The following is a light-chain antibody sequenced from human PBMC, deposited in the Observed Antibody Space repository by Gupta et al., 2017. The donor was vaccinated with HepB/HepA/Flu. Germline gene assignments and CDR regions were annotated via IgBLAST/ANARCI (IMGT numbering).Light chain of an antibody. J-gene: IGLJ2*01. Sequence: SALTQPASVSGAPGHPSTISCSASSSDVGGYDYVSWYQQHPGEAPKLMIYDVSNRASEVASRFSGSKYDNTAALTISGLHAEDEADYYCCSDTSSSTSVVFGGGTKLTVL. CDR2: DVS. CDR3: CSDTSSSTSVV. V-gene: IGLV2-14*01. CDR1: SSDVGGYDY.